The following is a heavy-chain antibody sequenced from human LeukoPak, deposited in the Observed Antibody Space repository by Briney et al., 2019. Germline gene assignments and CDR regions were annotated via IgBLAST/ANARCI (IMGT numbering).Heavy chain of an antibody. V-gene: IGHV4-39*01. D-gene: IGHD3-22*01. Sequence: SETLSLTCTVSGGSLTSNNYYWAWIRQPPGKGLEWIGSIYFSGSTYYNPSLKSRVTISVDTSKNQFSLKLSSVTAADTAVYYCARHLRTYYYDIPSYFDDWGQGTLVTVSS. J-gene: IGHJ4*02. CDR2: IYFSGST. CDR3: ARHLRTYYYDIPSYFDD. CDR1: GGSLTSNNYY.